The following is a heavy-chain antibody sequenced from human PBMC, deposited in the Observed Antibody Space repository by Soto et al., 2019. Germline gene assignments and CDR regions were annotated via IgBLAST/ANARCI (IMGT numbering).Heavy chain of an antibody. V-gene: IGHV3-66*01. Sequence: GGSLILSCAASGFTVSSNYMSWVRQAPGKGLEWVSVIYSGGSTYYADSVKGRFTISRDNSKNTLYLQMNSLRAEDTAVYYCARSYCSSTSCYLAPFDYWGQGTLVTVSS. J-gene: IGHJ4*02. D-gene: IGHD2-2*01. CDR3: ARSYCSSTSCYLAPFDY. CDR1: GFTVSSNY. CDR2: IYSGGST.